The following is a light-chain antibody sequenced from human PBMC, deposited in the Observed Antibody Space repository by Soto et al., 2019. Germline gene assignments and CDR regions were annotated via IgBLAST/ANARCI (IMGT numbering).Light chain of an antibody. CDR3: QQSYSNPFT. V-gene: IGKV1-39*01. Sequence: DIQMTQSPSSLSASVGDRFTITCLASQSISSYLNWYEQKPGKAPKLLIYAASSLQSGVPSRFSGSGSGTDFTLTISSLQPEDFETYYCQQSYSNPFTFGGGTKVDIK. CDR1: QSISSY. CDR2: AAS. J-gene: IGKJ4*01.